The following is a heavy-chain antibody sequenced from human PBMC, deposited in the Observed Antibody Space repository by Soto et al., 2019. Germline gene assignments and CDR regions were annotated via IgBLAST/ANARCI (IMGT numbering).Heavy chain of an antibody. V-gene: IGHV3-23*01. Sequence: PGGSLRLSCAASGFTFSSYAMSWVRQAPGKGLEWVSAISGSGGSTYYADSVKGRFTISRDNSKNTLYLQMNSLRAEDTAVYYCAKRTCTNGVCYTGGYYYYGMDVWGQGTTVTVSS. J-gene: IGHJ6*02. CDR2: ISGSGGST. CDR3: AKRTCTNGVCYTGGYYYYGMDV. CDR1: GFTFSSYA. D-gene: IGHD2-8*01.